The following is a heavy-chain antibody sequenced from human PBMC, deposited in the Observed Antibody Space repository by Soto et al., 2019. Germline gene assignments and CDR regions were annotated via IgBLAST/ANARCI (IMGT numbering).Heavy chain of an antibody. J-gene: IGHJ4*02. Sequence: SVKVSCKASGGTFISHTISWVRQAPGQGLEWMGRIIPILGIANYAQKFQGRVTITADKSTSTAYMELSSLRSEDTAVYYCARGSAAGQVVGYWGQGTLVTVSS. CDR2: IIPILGIA. V-gene: IGHV1-69*02. CDR1: GGTFISHT. D-gene: IGHD6-13*01. CDR3: ARGSAAGQVVGY.